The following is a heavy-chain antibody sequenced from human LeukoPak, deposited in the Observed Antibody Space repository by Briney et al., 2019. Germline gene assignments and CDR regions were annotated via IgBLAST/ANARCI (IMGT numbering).Heavy chain of an antibody. CDR2: INHSGST. CDR1: GGSFSGYY. J-gene: IGHJ4*02. V-gene: IGHV4-34*01. D-gene: IGHD5-18*01. Sequence: PSETLSLTCAVYGGSFSGYYWSWIRQPPGKGLEWIGEINHSGSTNYNPSLKSRVTISVDTSKNQFSLKLSSVTAADTAVYYCARGHDTAMVTNASPKFDYWGQGTLVTVSS. CDR3: ARGHDTAMVTNASPKFDY.